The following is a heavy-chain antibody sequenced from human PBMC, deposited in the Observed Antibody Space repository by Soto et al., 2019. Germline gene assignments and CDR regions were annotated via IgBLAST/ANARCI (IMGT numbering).Heavy chain of an antibody. CDR2: ISSSSSTI. CDR3: ARDGDTQDDY. CDR1: GFTFSSYS. V-gene: IGHV3-48*01. Sequence: EVQLVVSGGGLVQPGGSLRLSCAASGFTFSSYSMNWVRQAPGKGLEWVSYISSSSSTIYYADSVKGRFTISRDNAKNSLYLQMNSLRAEDTAVYYCARDGDTQDDYWGQGTLVTVSS. D-gene: IGHD2-15*01. J-gene: IGHJ4*02.